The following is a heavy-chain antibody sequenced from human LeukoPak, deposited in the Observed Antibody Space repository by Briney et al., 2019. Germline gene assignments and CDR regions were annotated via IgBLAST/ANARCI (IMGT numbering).Heavy chain of an antibody. J-gene: IGHJ4*02. Sequence: ASVKVSCKASGYTFTSYGISWVRQAPGQGLEWMGGIIPIFGTANYAQKFQGRVTITADESTSTAYMELSSLRSEDTAVYYCASPTYYYDSSGYYYREWGQGTLVTVSS. D-gene: IGHD3-22*01. CDR1: GYTFTSYG. V-gene: IGHV1-69*13. CDR3: ASPTYYYDSSGYYYRE. CDR2: IIPIFGTA.